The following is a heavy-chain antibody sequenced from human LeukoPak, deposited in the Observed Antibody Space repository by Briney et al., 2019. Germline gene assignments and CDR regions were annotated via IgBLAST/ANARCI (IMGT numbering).Heavy chain of an antibody. D-gene: IGHD4-17*01. CDR2: MNPYNGDR. CDR3: ARTTSLTASGYDC. CDR1: GYTFTTYH. Sequence: ASVKVSCKTSGYTFTTYHINWVRQATGQGREWLGWMNPYNGDRGYAQKFQGRLSITSDTSISTAYMELSSLKSDDTAVYFCARTTSLTASGYDCWGQGTLVTVSS. J-gene: IGHJ4*02. V-gene: IGHV1-8*03.